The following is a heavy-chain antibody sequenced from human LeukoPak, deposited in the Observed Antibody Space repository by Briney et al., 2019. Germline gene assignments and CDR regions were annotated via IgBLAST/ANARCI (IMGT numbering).Heavy chain of an antibody. CDR2: INCNTGGA. V-gene: IGHV1-2*02. CDR1: GYTFTGYY. Sequence: GSVKVSCKASGYTFTGYYIYWVRQAPGQGLEWMGWINCNTGGADYAQKFQGRVTMTRDTSITTVYMELSSLRSDDTAVYFCARSGYYYGLDVWGQGTTVTVSS. CDR3: ARSGYYYGLDV. J-gene: IGHJ6*02.